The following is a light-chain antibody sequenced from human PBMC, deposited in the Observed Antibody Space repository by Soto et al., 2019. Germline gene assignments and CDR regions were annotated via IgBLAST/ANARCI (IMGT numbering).Light chain of an antibody. CDR3: CSYAGSSTFVV. Sequence: QSVLTQPASVSGSPGQSITISCTGTSSDVGSYNLVSWYQQHPGKAPKLMIYEVTKRPSGVSNRFSGSKSGNTASLTISGLQAEDEADYCCCSYAGSSTFVVFGGGTKVTVL. CDR1: SSDVGSYNL. J-gene: IGLJ2*01. V-gene: IGLV2-23*02. CDR2: EVT.